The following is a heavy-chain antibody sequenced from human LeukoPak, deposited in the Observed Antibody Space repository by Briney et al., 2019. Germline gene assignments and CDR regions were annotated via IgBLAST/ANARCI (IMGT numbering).Heavy chain of an antibody. Sequence: PGGSLRLSCTGSGFTFGDYTMSWFRQPPGKGLEWVGFITSITYGGTTERAASVKDRFTISRDDSKRTAYLQMNSLKTEDTAVYYCTTSQWEQYSWGQGTLVTVSS. D-gene: IGHD1-26*01. V-gene: IGHV3-49*03. CDR3: TTSQWEQYS. J-gene: IGHJ4*02. CDR1: GFTFGDYT. CDR2: ITSITYGGTT.